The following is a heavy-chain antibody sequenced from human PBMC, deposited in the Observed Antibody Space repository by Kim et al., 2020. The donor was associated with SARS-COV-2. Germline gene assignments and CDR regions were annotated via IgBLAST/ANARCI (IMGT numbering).Heavy chain of an antibody. V-gene: IGHV3-23*01. CDR3: ANTRYYDFWSMVALLDF. D-gene: IGHD3-3*01. CDR1: GFTFSSYA. J-gene: IGHJ4*02. Sequence: GGSLRLSCAASGFTFSSYAMSWVRQAPGKGLEWVSAISGSGGSTYYADSVKGRFTISRDNSKNTLYLQMNSLRAEDTAVYNCANTRYYDFWSMVALLDFWGQGTLVTVST. CDR2: ISGSGGST.